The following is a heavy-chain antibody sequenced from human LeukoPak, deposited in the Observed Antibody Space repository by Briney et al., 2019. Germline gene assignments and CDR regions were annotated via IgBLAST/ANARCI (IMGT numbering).Heavy chain of an antibody. Sequence: GGSPRLSCVASGFTFDDYAMHWVRQAPGKGLEWVSGISWNSGSIGYADSVKGRFTISRDNAKNSLYLQMNSLRAEDTALYYCAKTRRSLLSVTCFDYWGQGTLVTVSS. D-gene: IGHD2-15*01. V-gene: IGHV3-9*01. CDR3: AKTRRSLLSVTCFDY. J-gene: IGHJ4*02. CDR2: ISWNSGSI. CDR1: GFTFDDYA.